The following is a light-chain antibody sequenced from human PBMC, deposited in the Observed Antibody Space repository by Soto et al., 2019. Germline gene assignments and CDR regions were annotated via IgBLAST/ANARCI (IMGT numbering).Light chain of an antibody. CDR1: QSVSRH. V-gene: IGKV3-11*01. CDR3: QQRSDRLPIT. CDR2: DTS. Sequence: ELVLTQAPATLSLSPGERGTLSCRSRQSVSRHLAWYQQKPGQAPRLLIYDTSKRPTGIPARFIGSGSCTDFTLTISSLDPEDSAVYYYQQRSDRLPITFGQGTRLEIK. J-gene: IGKJ5*01.